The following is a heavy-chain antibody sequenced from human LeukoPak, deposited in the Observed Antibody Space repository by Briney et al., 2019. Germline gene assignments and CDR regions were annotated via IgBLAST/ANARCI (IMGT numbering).Heavy chain of an antibody. CDR3: ARYSSSWHYYFDY. D-gene: IGHD6-13*01. CDR2: ISSSGNTI. J-gene: IGHJ4*02. CDR1: GFTFSSYD. V-gene: IGHV3-48*03. Sequence: GGSLRLSCAASGFTFSSYDMNWVRQAPGKGLEWVSYISSSGNTIYYTDSVKGRFTTSRDNAQNSLYLQMNSLRAEDTAVYYCARYSSSWHYYFDYWGQGTLVTVSS.